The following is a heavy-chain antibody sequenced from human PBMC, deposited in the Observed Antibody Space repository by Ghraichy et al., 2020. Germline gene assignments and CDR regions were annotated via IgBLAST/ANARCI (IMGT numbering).Heavy chain of an antibody. Sequence: SETLSLTCTVSGGSIYNYNYYWGWLRQPPGKGLEWLGCIYNTGSTYYNPSLKSRVTISVDTSDNQFSLTLRSVTAADTAVYYCARHFNTSWGVAHGGSMDVWGQGTTVTVSS. J-gene: IGHJ6*02. V-gene: IGHV4-39*01. CDR1: GGSIYNYNYY. CDR3: ARHFNTSWGVAHGGSMDV. CDR2: IYNTGST. D-gene: IGHD3-16*01.